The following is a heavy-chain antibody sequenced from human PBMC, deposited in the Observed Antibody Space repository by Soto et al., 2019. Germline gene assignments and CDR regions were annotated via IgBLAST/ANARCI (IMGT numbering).Heavy chain of an antibody. CDR1: GYTFTSYA. J-gene: IGHJ3*01. CDR2: VNPSSGST. V-gene: IGHV1-46*01. Sequence: ASVKVSCKASGYTFTSYAMHWVRQAPGQGLEWMGVVNPSSGSTSYAQKFQGRVTMTRDTSTSTVYMELSSLRSEDAAVYFCARWAPDAFHVWGQGTLVTVSS. CDR3: ARWAPDAFHV.